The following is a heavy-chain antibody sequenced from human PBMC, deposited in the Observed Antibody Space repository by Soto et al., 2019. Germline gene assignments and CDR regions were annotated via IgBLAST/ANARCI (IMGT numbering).Heavy chain of an antibody. CDR2: IYRTGST. CDR1: GGSFTSNNW. D-gene: IGHD1-7*01. V-gene: IGHV4-4*02. Sequence: SETLSLTCAVSGGSFTSNNWWTWVRQPPGQGLEWIGEIYRTGSTNYNPSLKSRVTISLDKSENQFSLKVTSLTAADTAVYYCASRDRGTSVDYWGQGTLLTVSS. CDR3: ASRDRGTSVDY. J-gene: IGHJ4*02.